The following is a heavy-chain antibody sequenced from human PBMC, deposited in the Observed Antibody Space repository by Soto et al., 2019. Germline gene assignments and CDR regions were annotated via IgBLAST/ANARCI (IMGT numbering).Heavy chain of an antibody. Sequence: EVRLLESGGDFVQPGGSLRLACTASGFTFDTHAMAWVRQAPGKGLEWVTSISATGFSKYHADSVRDRITISRDNSKNTVYLHMNILRAEDTAVYHCAMVSGFDFWSGHFVFGWFDSWGQGTQVTVSS. CDR2: ISATGFSK. V-gene: IGHV3-23*01. CDR3: AMVSGFDFWSGHFVFGWFDS. D-gene: IGHD3-3*01. J-gene: IGHJ5*01. CDR1: GFTFDTHA.